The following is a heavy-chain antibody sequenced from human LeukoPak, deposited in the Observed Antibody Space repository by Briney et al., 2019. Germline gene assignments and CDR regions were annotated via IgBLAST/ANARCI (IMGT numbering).Heavy chain of an antibody. CDR2: ISAYNGNT. CDR1: GYTFXXYA. CDR3: ARDDGTYYYFDY. V-gene: IGHV1-18*01. D-gene: IGHD1-1*01. Sequence: KVSCXXSGYTFXXYAFSWVRQAPGQGLEWMGRISAYNGNTNYAQKLQGRVTMTTDTSTSTAYMELRSLRSDDTAVYYCARDDGTYYYFDYWGQGTLVTVSS. J-gene: IGHJ4*02.